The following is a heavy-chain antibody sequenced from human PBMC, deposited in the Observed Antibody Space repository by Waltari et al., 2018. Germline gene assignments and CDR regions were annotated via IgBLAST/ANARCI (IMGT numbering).Heavy chain of an antibody. CDR1: GFTFSSYE. CDR3: ARLAPRTYRSPVPGRHYYYGMDV. D-gene: IGHD3-10*01. Sequence: EVQLVESGGGLVQPGGSLRLSCAASGFTFSSYEMNWVRQAPGKGLEWVSYISSSGSTIYYADSVKGRFTISRDNAKNTVYLQMKRLRVEDTAVYYCARLAPRTYRSPVPGRHYYYGMDVWGQGTTVTVSS. CDR2: ISSSGSTI. V-gene: IGHV3-48*03. J-gene: IGHJ6*02.